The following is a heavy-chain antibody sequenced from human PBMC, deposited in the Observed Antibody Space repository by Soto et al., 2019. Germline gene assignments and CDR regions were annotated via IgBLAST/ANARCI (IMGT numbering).Heavy chain of an antibody. D-gene: IGHD3-22*01. CDR1: GYSFTTYY. J-gene: IGHJ4*02. CDR2: IDPSGGRT. Sequence: GASVKVSCKASGYSFTTYYMHWIRQAPGQGPEWMAIIDPSGGRTGYAQRFQGRVTLTSDTSTTSVYMELSSLRSDDTAIYYCARDRDDSSGYPFDSWGQGTLVTVSS. V-gene: IGHV1-46*01. CDR3: ARDRDDSSGYPFDS.